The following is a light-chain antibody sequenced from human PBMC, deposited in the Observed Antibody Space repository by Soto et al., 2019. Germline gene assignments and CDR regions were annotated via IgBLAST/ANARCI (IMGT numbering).Light chain of an antibody. J-gene: IGLJ1*01. CDR1: SSDVGAYNY. V-gene: IGLV2-14*03. Sequence: QSVLTQPASVSGSPGQSITISCTGTSSDVGAYNYVSWYQQHPGIPPKLFIYGVRNRPSGVSNRFSGSKSGNTASLTISGLQADDEADYYCTSYTTSTTLVFGTGTKVTVL. CDR2: GVR. CDR3: TSYTTSTTLV.